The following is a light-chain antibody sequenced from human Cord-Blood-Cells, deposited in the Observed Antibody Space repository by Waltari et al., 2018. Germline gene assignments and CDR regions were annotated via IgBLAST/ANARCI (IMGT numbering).Light chain of an antibody. J-gene: IGKJ1*01. V-gene: IGKV4-1*01. Sequence: DIVMTQSPDSLAVSLGERATINCKSSQSVLYSSNNKNYLAWYQQKPGQPPKLLIYCASTRESVVPDRFSGSGSGTDVTLTISSLQAEDVAVYYCQQYYSTPPTFGQGTKVEIK. CDR1: QSVLYSSNNKNY. CDR2: CAS. CDR3: QQYYSTPPT.